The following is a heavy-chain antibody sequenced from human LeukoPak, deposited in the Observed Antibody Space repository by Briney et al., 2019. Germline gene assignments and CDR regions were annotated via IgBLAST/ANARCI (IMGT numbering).Heavy chain of an antibody. CDR3: VRHSGRAGGQ. J-gene: IGHJ4*02. Sequence: PGGSLRLSCAASGFNFCGHYMSWVRQAPGKGPEWISYISGNGGDIAYADSVKGRFTISRDNAKNSLHLQMNSLRVEDTAVYHCVRHSGRAGGQWGQGTLIAVSS. CDR1: GFNFCGHY. CDR2: ISGNGGDI. V-gene: IGHV3/OR16-9*01. D-gene: IGHD3-10*01.